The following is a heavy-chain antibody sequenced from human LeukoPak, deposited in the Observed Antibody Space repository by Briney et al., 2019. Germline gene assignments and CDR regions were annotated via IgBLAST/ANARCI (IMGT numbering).Heavy chain of an antibody. V-gene: IGHV1-3*01. CDR2: INAGNGNT. Sequence: ASVTVSCKASGYTFTSYAMHWVRQAPGQRLEWMGWINAGNGNTKYSQKFQGRVTITRDTSVSTAYMELSSLRSEDTAVYSCARGVATNRYYFDYWGQGTLVTVSS. J-gene: IGHJ4*02. D-gene: IGHD5-12*01. CDR3: ARGVATNRYYFDY. CDR1: GYTFTSYA.